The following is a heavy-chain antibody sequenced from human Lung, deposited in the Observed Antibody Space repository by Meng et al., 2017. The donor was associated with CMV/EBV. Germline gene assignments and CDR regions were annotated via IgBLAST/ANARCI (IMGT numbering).Heavy chain of an antibody. J-gene: IGHJ5*02. CDR1: GKKKNAYE. Sequence: CKASGKKKNAYEMHGVRQEPGEGIEWWGGIRAGRGGKDCEKKLQGRVTKSRDTSIRTVYLELTTLTSDDTAVYFCARAPYESNFDPWGQGTLVTVSS. CDR3: ARAPYESNFDP. D-gene: IGHD3-22*01. V-gene: IGHV1-2*02. CDR2: IRAGRGGK.